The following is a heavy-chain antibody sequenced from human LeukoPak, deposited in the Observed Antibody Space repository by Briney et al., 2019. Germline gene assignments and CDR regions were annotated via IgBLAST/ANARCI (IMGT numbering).Heavy chain of an antibody. CDR1: GYTFTGYY. CDR3: ARDLVLLRRGAFDI. D-gene: IGHD3-10*01. Sequence: GASVKVSCKASGYTFTGYYMHWVRQAPGQGLEWMGWINPNSGGTNYAQKFQGRVTMTRDTSTSTVYMELSSLRSEDTAVYYCARDLVLLRRGAFDIWSQGTMVTVSS. J-gene: IGHJ3*02. V-gene: IGHV1-2*02. CDR2: INPNSGGT.